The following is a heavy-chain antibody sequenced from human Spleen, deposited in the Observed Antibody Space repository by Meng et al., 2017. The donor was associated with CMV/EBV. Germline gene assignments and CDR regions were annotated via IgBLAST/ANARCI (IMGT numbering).Heavy chain of an antibody. V-gene: IGHV1-18*01. D-gene: IGHD1-1*01. J-gene: IGHJ5*02. Sequence: ASVKVSCKSSGGIFSSYTVTWVRQAPGQGLEWMGWISGYNDNTNLIQKFQGRVTMTTDTSTSTAYMELRSLRSDDTAVYYCARSPRNDLDWFGPWGQGTLVTVSS. CDR3: ARSPRNDLDWFGP. CDR2: ISGYNDNT. CDR1: GGIFSSYT.